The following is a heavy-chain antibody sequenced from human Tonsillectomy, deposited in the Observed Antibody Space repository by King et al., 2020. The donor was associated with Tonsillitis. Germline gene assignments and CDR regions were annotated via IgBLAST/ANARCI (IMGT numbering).Heavy chain of an antibody. CDR2: ISSDTSDT. CDR1: GFIFTDYY. D-gene: IGHD5-18*01. J-gene: IGHJ4*02. Sequence: QVQLVESGGGLVKPGGSLRLSCAASGFIFTDYYMSWIRRAPGKGLEWVSYISSDTSDTNYADSVKGRFTISRDNAKNSLYLQMNSLRADDTAIYYCARGHTSIGRWGQGALVTVSS. CDR3: ARGHTSIGR. V-gene: IGHV3-11*06.